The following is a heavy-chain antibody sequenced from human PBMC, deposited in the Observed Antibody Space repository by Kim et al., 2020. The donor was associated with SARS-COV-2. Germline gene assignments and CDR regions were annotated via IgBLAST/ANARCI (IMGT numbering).Heavy chain of an antibody. CDR3: ATMLVRDAYNYYYYYGM. J-gene: IGHJ6*01. D-gene: IGHD3-16*01. CDR1: GFTFDISA. CDR2: ISGGGGNK. Sequence: GGSLRLSCVGSGFTFDISAMCWVRQAPGKGLEWVSVISGGGGNKFYADSVRGWFTTSRDNSKNTLYLQMNSLRDEDTALYYCATMLVRDAYNYYYYYGM. V-gene: IGHV3-23*01.